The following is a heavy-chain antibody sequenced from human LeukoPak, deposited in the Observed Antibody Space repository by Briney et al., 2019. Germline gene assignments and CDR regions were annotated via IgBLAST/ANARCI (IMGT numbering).Heavy chain of an antibody. D-gene: IGHD4-17*01. J-gene: IGHJ4*02. V-gene: IGHV3-33*06. Sequence: GGSLRLSCAASGFTFSSYGMHWVRQAPGKGLEWVAVIWYDGSNNYYADSVKGRFTISRDNSKNTLYLQMNSLRAEDTAVYYCTKAVMTTVTFFDYWGQGTLVTVSS. CDR1: GFTFSSYG. CDR3: TKAVMTTVTFFDY. CDR2: IWYDGSNN.